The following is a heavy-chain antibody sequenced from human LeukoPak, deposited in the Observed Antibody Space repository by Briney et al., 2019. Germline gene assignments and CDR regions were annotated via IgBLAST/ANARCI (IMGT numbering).Heavy chain of an antibody. Sequence: GGSLRLSCAASGFTFSSYWMHWVRQAPGKGLVWVSRINGDGSNTRYADSVKGRFTISRDNAKNSLYLQMNSLRAEDTAVYYCARYCSGGSCYSGFYYYYGMDVWGQGTTVTVSS. V-gene: IGHV3-74*01. D-gene: IGHD2-15*01. CDR3: ARYCSGGSCYSGFYYYYGMDV. CDR1: GFTFSSYW. J-gene: IGHJ6*02. CDR2: INGDGSNT.